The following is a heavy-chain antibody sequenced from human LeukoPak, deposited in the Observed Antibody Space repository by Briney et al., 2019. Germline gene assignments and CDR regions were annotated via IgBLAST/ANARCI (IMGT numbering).Heavy chain of an antibody. CDR2: IYYSGST. Sequence: SETLPLTCTVSGGSISSYYWSWIRQPPGKGLEWIGYIYYSGSTNYNPSLKSRVTISVDTSKNQFSLKLSSVTAADTAVYYCARNSHYNYYGSGSYKFDPWGQGTLVTVSS. D-gene: IGHD3-10*01. J-gene: IGHJ5*02. CDR3: ARNSHYNYYGSGSYKFDP. V-gene: IGHV4-59*01. CDR1: GGSISSYY.